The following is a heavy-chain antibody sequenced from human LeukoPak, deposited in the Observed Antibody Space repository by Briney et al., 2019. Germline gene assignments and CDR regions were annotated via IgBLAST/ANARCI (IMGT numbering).Heavy chain of an antibody. J-gene: IGHJ4*02. CDR1: GGTLSSYV. Sequence: SVKVSCKASGGTLSSYVINWVRQAPGQGLEWMGGIFPLFGTPNYAQRFQGRLTITADESTNTVYMELSSLRFDDTAVYYCASLPETYSSGLYTVDYWGQGTLLTVSS. CDR3: ASLPETYSSGLYTVDY. V-gene: IGHV1-69*01. CDR2: IFPLFGTP. D-gene: IGHD6-19*01.